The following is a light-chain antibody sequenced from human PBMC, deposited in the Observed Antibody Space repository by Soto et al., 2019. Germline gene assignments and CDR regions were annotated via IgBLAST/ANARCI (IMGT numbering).Light chain of an antibody. V-gene: IGLV2-14*01. CDR2: EVS. J-gene: IGLJ1*01. CDR3: SSYTTISTLDV. Sequence: QSALTQPASVSGSPGQSITISCTGTSSDVGGYNYVSWYQQHPGKAPKLMIYEVSNRPSGVSNRFSGSKSGNTASLTISGLQAEDEGDYYCSSYTTISTLDVFGTGTKLTVL. CDR1: SSDVGGYNY.